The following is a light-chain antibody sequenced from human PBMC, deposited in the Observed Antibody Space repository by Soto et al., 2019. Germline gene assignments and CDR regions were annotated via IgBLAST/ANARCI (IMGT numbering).Light chain of an antibody. CDR3: QHINSYPLT. Sequence: EIQMTQSPSTVSASVGDRVTITCRASQGIGSWLAWYQQKPGQAPKLLIYTASSLHSGVPSRFSGSGFGTDFTLTISNLQPEDFSTYYCQHINSYPLTFGGGTKVDI. CDR1: QGIGSW. J-gene: IGKJ4*01. CDR2: TAS. V-gene: IGKV1-12*01.